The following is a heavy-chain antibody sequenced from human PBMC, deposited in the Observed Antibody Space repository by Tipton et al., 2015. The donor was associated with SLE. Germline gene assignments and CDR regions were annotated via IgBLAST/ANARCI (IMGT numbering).Heavy chain of an antibody. J-gene: IGHJ4*02. CDR1: GFIFRNYW. CDR3: AREASRGFAVVVVAAYYFDC. V-gene: IGHV3-74*01. Sequence: SLRLPCASSGFIFRNYWIHWVRQFPGKGLEWVSRLNNGWSHADYAASVKGRFTIPRDNAKNTVVLQMNSLRAENTAVYFCAREASRGFAVVVVAAYYFDCWGQGTLVTFSS. D-gene: IGHD2-15*01. CDR2: LNNGWSHA.